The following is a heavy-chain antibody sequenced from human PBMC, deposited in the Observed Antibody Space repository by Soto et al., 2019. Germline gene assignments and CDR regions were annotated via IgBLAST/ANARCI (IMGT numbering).Heavy chain of an antibody. CDR2: IYDNGGA. CDR1: GDSISSGGYY. CDR3: ARVKGGTTRRAFDS. D-gene: IGHD1-7*01. Sequence: TLSLTCTVSGDSISSGGYYGSWIRQHPGKGLEWIGYIYDNGGAYYSPSLRGRVVISLDRSENQFSLRLSSVSAADTAVYYCARVKGGTTRRAFDSWGQGTLVTVSS. V-gene: IGHV4-31*03. J-gene: IGHJ4*02.